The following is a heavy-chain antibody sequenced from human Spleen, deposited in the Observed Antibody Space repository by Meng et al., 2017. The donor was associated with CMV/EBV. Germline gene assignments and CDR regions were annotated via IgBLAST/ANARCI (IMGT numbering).Heavy chain of an antibody. J-gene: IGHJ5*02. CDR2: INPNTACT. Sequence: TFTGDCLPRVRQARGKGLDWLGWINPNTACTNYAQKFQGRVTVTRDTSISTAYMALSTLIYDDTAVYYCASGGPVTVLGPLCNWFDPWGQGTLVTVSS. D-gene: IGHD3-3*01. V-gene: IGHV1-2*02. CDR1: TFTGDC. CDR3: ASGGPVTVLGPLCNWFDP.